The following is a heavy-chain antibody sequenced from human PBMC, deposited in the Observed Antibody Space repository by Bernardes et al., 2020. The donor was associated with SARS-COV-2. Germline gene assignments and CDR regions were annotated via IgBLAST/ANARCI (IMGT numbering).Heavy chain of an antibody. CDR1: GFTFSNAW. CDR2: IKQDGGIK. J-gene: IGHJ6*02. V-gene: IGHV3-7*03. CDR3: ARDSLSSGDYYYYYGMDV. D-gene: IGHD6-19*01. Sequence: GGSLRLYCAASGFTFSNAWMNWVRQAPGKGLEWVANIKQDGGIKYYADSVKDRFTISRDSSNNRLYLQMNNLSAEDTAVYYCARDSLSSGDYYYYYGMDVWGQGTTLTVSS.